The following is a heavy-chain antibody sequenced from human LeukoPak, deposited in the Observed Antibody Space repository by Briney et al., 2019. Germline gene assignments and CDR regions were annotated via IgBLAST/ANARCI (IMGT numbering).Heavy chain of an antibody. CDR2: IYTSGRT. Sequence: SETLSLTCTVSNGSIRSYYWSWIRQPPGKELEWIGYIYTSGRTNYNPSLNNRVTISVDTSKNQFSLKLTSVTAADTAVYYCARGNGWYYYWGQGTLVTVSS. CDR3: ARGNGWYYY. J-gene: IGHJ4*02. CDR1: NGSIRSYY. V-gene: IGHV4-4*09. D-gene: IGHD6-19*01.